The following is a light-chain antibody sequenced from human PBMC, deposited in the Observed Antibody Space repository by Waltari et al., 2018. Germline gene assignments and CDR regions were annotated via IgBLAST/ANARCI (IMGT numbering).Light chain of an antibody. CDR1: QNHVYSDGNTH. V-gene: IGKV2-30*01. Sequence: DVVMTHSPLSLPVTLGQPASISCRSSQNHVYSDGNTHFNCFHQRPGQSPSRLIYKVSNRDSAVPASFSGRGADDDFTLKFTCVEADDVGVYYCVQTTHWPVPFGGAPKV. J-gene: IGKJ4*02. CDR3: VQTTHWPVP. CDR2: KVS.